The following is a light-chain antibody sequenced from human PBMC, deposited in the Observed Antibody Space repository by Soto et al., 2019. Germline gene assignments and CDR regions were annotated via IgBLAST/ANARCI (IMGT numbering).Light chain of an antibody. Sequence: EIVLTQSPGTLSLSPGERATLSCRASPSVSSTFLAWYQQKPVQAPRRLIYGASSRATVIPDRFSGCGSETDFTLTIRRPEPIDVAVSDGEEYGYLPFTSGPGNKVDIK. CDR1: PSVSSTF. J-gene: IGKJ3*01. CDR2: GAS. V-gene: IGKV3-20*01. CDR3: EEYGYLPFT.